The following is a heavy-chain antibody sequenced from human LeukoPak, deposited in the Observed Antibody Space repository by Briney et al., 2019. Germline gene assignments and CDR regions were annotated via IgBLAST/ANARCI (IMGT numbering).Heavy chain of an antibody. CDR3: ARDPTSGWYGYYFDY. CDR1: GFTFSSSA. V-gene: IGHV3-30-3*01. D-gene: IGHD6-19*01. Sequence: GGSLRLSCAASGFTFSSSAMHWVRQAPGKGLEWVAVISYDGSNKYYADSVKGRFTISRDNSKNTLYLQMNNLRAEDTAVYYCARDPTSGWYGYYFDYWGQGTLVTVSS. CDR2: ISYDGSNK. J-gene: IGHJ4*02.